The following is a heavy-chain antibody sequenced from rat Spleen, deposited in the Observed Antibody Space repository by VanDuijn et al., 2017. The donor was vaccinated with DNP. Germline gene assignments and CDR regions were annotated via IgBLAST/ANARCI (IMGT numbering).Heavy chain of an antibody. Sequence: EVQLVESGGGLVQPGGSLKLSCVASGFTFSNYWMYWIRQAPGKGLEWVASIKTGGGSTYYPDSVKGRFTISRDNAKSTLYLQMDRLRSEDTATYYCAIANGDYWGQGVMVTVSS. V-gene: IGHV5-58*01. CDR1: GFTFSNYW. J-gene: IGHJ2*01. CDR2: IKTGGGST. CDR3: AIANGDY. D-gene: IGHD4-1*01.